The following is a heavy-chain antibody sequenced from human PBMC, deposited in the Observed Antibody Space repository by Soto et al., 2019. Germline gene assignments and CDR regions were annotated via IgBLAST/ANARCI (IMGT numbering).Heavy chain of an antibody. CDR1: GGSISTSVYY. D-gene: IGHD3-16*01. Sequence: SETLSLTCTVSGGSISTSVYYWGWIRQPPGRGLEWMANIYYSGCAYYNPSLKSRVTISLDPSKNQVSLKFNSVTAADTAVFYWAGGGFSGSLTFLDFWG. V-gene: IGHV4-39*07. CDR2: IYYSGCA. J-gene: IGHJ2*01. CDR3: AGGGFSGSLTFLDF.